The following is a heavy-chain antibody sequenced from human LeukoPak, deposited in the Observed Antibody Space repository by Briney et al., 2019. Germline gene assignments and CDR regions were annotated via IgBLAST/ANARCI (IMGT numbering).Heavy chain of an antibody. CDR1: GGSISSGGYS. J-gene: IGHJ6*02. CDR3: AREPYYYDSSGYPVHYYGMDV. Sequence: SQTLSLTCAASGGSISSGGYSWSWIRQPPGKGLEWIGYIYHSGSTYYNPSLKSRVTISVDRSKNQFSLKLSSVTAADTAVYYCAREPYYYDSSGYPVHYYGMDVWGQGTTVTVSS. CDR2: IYHSGST. V-gene: IGHV4-30-2*01. D-gene: IGHD3-22*01.